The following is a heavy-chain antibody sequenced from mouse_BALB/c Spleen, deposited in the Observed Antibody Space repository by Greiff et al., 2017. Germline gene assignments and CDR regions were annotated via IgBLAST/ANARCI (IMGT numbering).Heavy chain of an antibody. CDR3: ARSGLRYYFDY. J-gene: IGHJ2*01. CDR1: GYSFTDYI. D-gene: IGHD2-2*01. Sequence: VQLQQTGPELVKPGASVKISCKASGYSFTDYIMLWVKQSHGKSLEWIGNINPYYGSTSYNLKFKGKATLTVDKSSSTAYMQLNSLTSEDSAVYYCARSGLRYYFDYWGQGTTLTVSS. CDR2: INPYYGST. V-gene: IGHV1-39*01.